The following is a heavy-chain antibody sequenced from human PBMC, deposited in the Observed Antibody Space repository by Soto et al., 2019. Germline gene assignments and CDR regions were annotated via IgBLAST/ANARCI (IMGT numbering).Heavy chain of an antibody. CDR2: VNPSNDYT. J-gene: IGHJ4*02. D-gene: IGHD1-26*01. Sequence: QVQLVQSGAEVKKPGASVKVSCKASGYTFINYYMRWVRQAPGQGLEWMGTVNPSNDYTTFAQKVQGRVTLTTDTPTGTVDIERGSLRSEDTAVYYCAREGGGSRGYFDYWGQGTLVTVSS. CDR1: GYTFINYY. CDR3: AREGGGSRGYFDY. V-gene: IGHV1-46*01.